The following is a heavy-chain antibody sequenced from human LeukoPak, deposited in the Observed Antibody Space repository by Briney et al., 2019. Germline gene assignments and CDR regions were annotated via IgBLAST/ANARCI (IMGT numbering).Heavy chain of an antibody. J-gene: IGHJ4*02. D-gene: IGHD3-10*01. CDR2: IRYDGSNK. V-gene: IGHV3-30*02. CDR3: AKDHSSGFGELFH. Sequence: GGSLRLSCAAAGFTVSSYGMHWVRQAPGKGPEWVAFIRYDGSNKYYADSVKGRFTISRDNSKNTLYLQMNSLRAEDTAVYYCAKDHSSGFGELFHWGQGTLVTVSS. CDR1: GFTVSSYG.